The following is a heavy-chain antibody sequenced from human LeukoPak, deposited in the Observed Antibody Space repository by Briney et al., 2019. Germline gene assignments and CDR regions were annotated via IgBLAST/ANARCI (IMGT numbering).Heavy chain of an antibody. V-gene: IGHV1-24*01. Sequence: ASVKVSCKVSGYTLTELSMHWVRQAPGKGLEWMGGFDPEDGETIYAQKFQGRVTMTEDTSTDTAYMELSSLRSEDTAVYYCATDGPGIAAAGTWSWFDPWGQGTLVTVSS. D-gene: IGHD6-13*01. CDR1: GYTLTELS. CDR3: ATDGPGIAAAGTWSWFDP. CDR2: FDPEDGET. J-gene: IGHJ5*02.